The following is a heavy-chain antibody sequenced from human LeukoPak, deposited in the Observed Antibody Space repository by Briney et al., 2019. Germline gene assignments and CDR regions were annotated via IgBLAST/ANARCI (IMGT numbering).Heavy chain of an antibody. Sequence: SETLSLTCTVSGGSISSYYWSWIRQPAGKGLEWIGRIYASGSPNYNPSLKSRVTMSVDTSKNQFSLKLNSVTAADTAVYYCARTSGTTRYYYNYMDVWGKGTTVTVSS. D-gene: IGHD1-1*01. CDR1: GGSISSYY. V-gene: IGHV4-4*07. CDR3: ARTSGTTRYYYNYMDV. J-gene: IGHJ6*03. CDR2: IYASGSP.